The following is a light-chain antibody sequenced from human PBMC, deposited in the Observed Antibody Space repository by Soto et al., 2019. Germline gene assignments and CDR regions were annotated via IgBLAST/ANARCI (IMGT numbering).Light chain of an antibody. Sequence: QSALTQPASVSGSPGQSITISCTGTSRDVGGYNYVSWFQQHPGKAPKLMIYDVSTRPSGVSNRFSGSKSGNTASLTLSGLQSEDEADYYCSFHIVSTTLVFGGGTKLTVL. V-gene: IGLV2-14*01. J-gene: IGLJ2*01. CDR1: SRDVGGYNY. CDR3: SFHIVSTTLV. CDR2: DVS.